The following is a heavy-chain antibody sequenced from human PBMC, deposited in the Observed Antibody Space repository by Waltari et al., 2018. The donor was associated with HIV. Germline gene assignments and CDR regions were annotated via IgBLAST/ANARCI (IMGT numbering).Heavy chain of an antibody. CDR2: IYTSGST. V-gene: IGHV4-61*02. J-gene: IGHJ4*02. D-gene: IGHD7-27*01. Sequence: QVQLQESGPGLVTPSQTPSLTCTVSGGTLRRGNYYWSWIRQPAGKGLEWIGRIYTSGSTNYNPSLKSRVTISVDTSKNQFSLKLSSVTAADTAVYYCARDPTGDGEDYWGQGTLGTVSS. CDR3: ARDPTGDGEDY. CDR1: GGTLRRGNYY.